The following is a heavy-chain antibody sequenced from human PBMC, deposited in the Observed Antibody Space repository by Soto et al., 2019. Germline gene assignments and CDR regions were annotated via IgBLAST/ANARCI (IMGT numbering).Heavy chain of an antibody. D-gene: IGHD2-2*01. CDR3: ARYQRGPFDY. CDR1: GGSISSGDYY. V-gene: IGHV4-30-4*01. J-gene: IGHJ4*02. Sequence: SETLSLTCTVSGGSISSGDYYWSWIRQPPGKGLEWIGYIYYTGSTYYNPSLKSRLTISVDTSKNQFSLKLTSVTAADTAVYFCARYQRGPFDYWGQGTLVTVSS. CDR2: IYYTGST.